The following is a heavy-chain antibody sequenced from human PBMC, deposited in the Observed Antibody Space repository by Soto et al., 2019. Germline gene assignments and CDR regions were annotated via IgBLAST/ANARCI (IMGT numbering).Heavy chain of an antibody. D-gene: IGHD2-2*01. CDR3: ARLHIVVVPAYGYWFDP. J-gene: IGHJ5*02. V-gene: IGHV1-69*13. CDR1: GGTFSSYA. Sequence: ASVKVSCNASGGTFSSYAISWLRQAPGQGLDWMGGIIPIFGTANYAQKFQGRVTITADESTSTAYMELSSLRSEDTAVYYCARLHIVVVPAYGYWFDPWGQGTLVNVS. CDR2: IIPIFGTA.